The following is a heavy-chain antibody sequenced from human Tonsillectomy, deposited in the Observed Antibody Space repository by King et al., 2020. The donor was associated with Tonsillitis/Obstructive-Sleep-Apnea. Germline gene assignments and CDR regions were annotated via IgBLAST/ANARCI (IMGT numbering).Heavy chain of an antibody. D-gene: IGHD3-3*01. Sequence: VQLVESGGGLVKPGGSLRLSCAASGFTFSNAWMSWVRQAPGKGLEWVGRFKSKTDGGTTDYAAPVKGRFTVSRDDSKNTLHLQMNSLKTEDTAVYYCTIDVRFWSGYYPGDYYYYMDVWGKGTTVTVSS. J-gene: IGHJ6*03. V-gene: IGHV3-15*01. CDR1: GFTFSNAW. CDR3: TIDVRFWSGYYPGDYYYYMDV. CDR2: FKSKTDGGTT.